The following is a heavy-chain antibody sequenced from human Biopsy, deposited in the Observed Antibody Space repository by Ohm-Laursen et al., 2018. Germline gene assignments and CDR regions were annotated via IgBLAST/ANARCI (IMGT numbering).Heavy chain of an antibody. CDR1: GDSINSYY. Sequence: SDTLSLTCTVSGDSINSYYWSWMLQPAGKGLEWIGRLFTSGTTNYSPSLNNRVTMSVDTSKNLFSLRLTSVTAADTAVYYCVRGGSGSFPFDYWGPGTLVTVSS. CDR2: LFTSGTT. D-gene: IGHD3-10*01. CDR3: VRGGSGSFPFDY. V-gene: IGHV4-4*07. J-gene: IGHJ4*02.